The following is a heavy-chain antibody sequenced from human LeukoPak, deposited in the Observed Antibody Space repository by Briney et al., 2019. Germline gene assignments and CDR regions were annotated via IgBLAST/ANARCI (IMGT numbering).Heavy chain of an antibody. CDR2: IIPIFGTA. J-gene: IGHJ3*02. Sequence: SVKVSCKASGGTFSSYAISWVRQAPGQGLEWMGGIIPIFGTANYAQKFQGRVTITADESTSTAYMELSSLRSEDTAVYYCAGTIAVAAPVAFDIWGQGTTVTVSS. CDR3: AGTIAVAAPVAFDI. CDR1: GGTFSSYA. V-gene: IGHV1-69*13. D-gene: IGHD6-19*01.